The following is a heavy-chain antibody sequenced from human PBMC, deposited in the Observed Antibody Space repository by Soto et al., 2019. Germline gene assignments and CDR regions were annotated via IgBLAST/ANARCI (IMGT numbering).Heavy chain of an antibody. D-gene: IGHD2-21*01. J-gene: IGHJ6*02. CDR1: GYTFTSYG. V-gene: IGHV1-18*01. Sequence: QVQLVQSGAEVKKPGASVKVSCKASGYTFTSYGISWVRQAPGQGLEWMGWISAYNGNTNYAQKLQGRVTMTTDTSTSTAYMELRSVRSDDTAVYYCARDSLLGYGGEGRRGMDVWGQGSTVTVSS. CDR3: ARDSLLGYGGEGRRGMDV. CDR2: ISAYNGNT.